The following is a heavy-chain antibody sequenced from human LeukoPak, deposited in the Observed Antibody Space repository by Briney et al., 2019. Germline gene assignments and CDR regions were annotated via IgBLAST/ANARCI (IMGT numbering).Heavy chain of an antibody. CDR2: ISSSGSTI. CDR1: GFTFSSYE. D-gene: IGHD3-22*01. Sequence: GGSLRLSCAASGFTFSSYEMTWVRQAPGKGLEWVSYISSSGSTIYYADSVKGRFTISRDNAKNSLYLQMNSLRAEDTAVYYCARDSSGYSYYYYGMDVWGQGTTVTVSS. V-gene: IGHV3-48*03. J-gene: IGHJ6*02. CDR3: ARDSSGYSYYYYGMDV.